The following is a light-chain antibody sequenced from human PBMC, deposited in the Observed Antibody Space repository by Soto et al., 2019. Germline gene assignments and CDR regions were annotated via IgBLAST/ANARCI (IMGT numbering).Light chain of an antibody. CDR3: EQFNSYPLT. CDR2: DAS. V-gene: IGKV1-13*02. CDR1: QGITIA. Sequence: AIQLTQSPSSLSASVGDRVTITCRASQGITIALAWYQQKPGKAPKLLIHDASILESGVPSRFSRSGSGTDFTLTISSLQPEDFATYYCEQFNSYPLTFGGGTKVEI. J-gene: IGKJ4*01.